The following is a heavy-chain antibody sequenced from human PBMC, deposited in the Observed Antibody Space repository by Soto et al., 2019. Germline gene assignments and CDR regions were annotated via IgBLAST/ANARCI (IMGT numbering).Heavy chain of an antibody. CDR3: ARREIQGPIDC. Sequence: SETLSLTCTVSGYSISSSSWWGWIRQPPGKGLEWIGYIYYSGTTYYSPSLKSRVTMSVDTSKNQFSLKLTSVTAVDTAVYYCARREIQGPIDCWGQGTLVTVSS. V-gene: IGHV4-28*01. CDR1: GYSISSSSW. CDR2: IYYSGTT. D-gene: IGHD1-26*01. J-gene: IGHJ4*02.